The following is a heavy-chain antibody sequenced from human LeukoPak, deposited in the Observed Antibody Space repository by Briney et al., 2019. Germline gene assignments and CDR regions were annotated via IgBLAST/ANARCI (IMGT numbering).Heavy chain of an antibody. CDR2: ISYDGSNK. J-gene: IGHJ5*02. CDR3: ASSRTAASSNWFDP. Sequence: GGSVRLSCAASGFTFSSYAMHWVRQAPGKGLEWVEFISYDGSNKYYADSVKGRFTISRDNSKNTLYLQMNSLRTEDTAVYYRASSRTAASSNWFDPWGQGTLVTVSS. D-gene: IGHD6-13*01. V-gene: IGHV3-30*14. CDR1: GFTFSSYA.